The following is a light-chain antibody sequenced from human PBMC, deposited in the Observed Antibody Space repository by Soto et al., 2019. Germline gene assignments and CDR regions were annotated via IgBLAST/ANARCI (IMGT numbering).Light chain of an antibody. Sequence: EIVMTQSPATLSVSPWGIATLSCGASQSISDTLAWYQQKPGQAPRLLIYGASTRAPGFPARFSGSGSGTDFTRTISSLQSEDFAVYYCQQYNNCPWTFGQGTKVDIK. CDR2: GAS. CDR1: QSISDT. CDR3: QQYNNCPWT. V-gene: IGKV3-15*01. J-gene: IGKJ1*01.